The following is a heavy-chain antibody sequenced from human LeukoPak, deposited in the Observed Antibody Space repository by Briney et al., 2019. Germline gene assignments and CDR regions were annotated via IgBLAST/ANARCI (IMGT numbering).Heavy chain of an antibody. J-gene: IGHJ6*02. V-gene: IGHV3-23*01. D-gene: IGHD3-10*01. CDR1: GFTFSSYA. CDR3: ARDWVVRGVQLGNYYYGMDV. CDR2: ISGSGGST. Sequence: PGGSLRLSCAASGFTFSSYAMSWVRQAPGKGLEWVSAISGSGGSTYYADSVKGRFTISRDNSKNTLYLQMNSLRAEDTAVYYCARDWVVRGVQLGNYYYGMDVWGQGTTVTVSS.